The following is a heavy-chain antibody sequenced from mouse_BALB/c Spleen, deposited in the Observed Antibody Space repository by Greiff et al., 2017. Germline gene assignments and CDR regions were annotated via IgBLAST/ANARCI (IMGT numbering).Heavy chain of an antibody. CDR1: GFTFSSYA. CDR2: ISSGGSYT. D-gene: IGHD2-2*01. Sequence: EVMLVGSGGGLVKPGGSLKLSCAASGFTFSSYAMSWVRQTPEKRLEWVATISSGGSYTYYPDSVKGRFTISRDNAKNTLYLQMSSLRSEDTAMYYCARDGYDGFAYWGQGTLVTVSA. J-gene: IGHJ3*01. CDR3: ARDGYDGFAY. V-gene: IGHV5-9-1*01.